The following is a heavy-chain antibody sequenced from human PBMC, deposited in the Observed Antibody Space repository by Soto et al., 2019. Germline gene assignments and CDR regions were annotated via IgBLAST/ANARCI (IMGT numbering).Heavy chain of an antibody. D-gene: IGHD3-16*01. CDR1: GYTFTGYY. CDR2: INPNSGGT. Sequence: ASVKVSCKASGYTFTGYYMHWVRQAPGQGLEWMGWINPNSGGTNYAQKFQGRVTMTRDTSISTAYMELSRLRSDDTAVYYCARGGRSKGGYYYGMDVWGQGTTVTVSS. J-gene: IGHJ6*02. CDR3: ARGGRSKGGYYYGMDV. V-gene: IGHV1-2*02.